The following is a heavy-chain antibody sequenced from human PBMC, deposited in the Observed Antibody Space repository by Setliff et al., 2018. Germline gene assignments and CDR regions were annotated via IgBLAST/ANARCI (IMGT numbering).Heavy chain of an antibody. D-gene: IGHD5-12*01. CDR2: LNPNGGHT. Sequence: ASVKVSCKASGYTFSNYDINWVRQTTGQGLELMGWLNPNGGHTAYAQKFQGRITMTRDTSISTAYMELSRLTSDDSAVYYCARAVSGYDYHYFDKWGQGTLVTVSS. V-gene: IGHV1-8*02. CDR3: ARAVSGYDYHYFDK. CDR1: GYTFSNYD. J-gene: IGHJ4*02.